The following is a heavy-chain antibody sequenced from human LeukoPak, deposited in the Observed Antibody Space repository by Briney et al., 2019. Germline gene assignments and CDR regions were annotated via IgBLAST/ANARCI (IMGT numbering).Heavy chain of an antibody. J-gene: IGHJ6*02. CDR1: GFTVSSYY. CDR2: MYSGGST. Sequence: PGGSLRLSCAASGFTVSSYYMTWVRQAPGKGLEWVSVMYSGGSTYYADSVKGRVAISRDNSQNTVFLQMNSVRVEDTAVYYCARSYSNHLFGMDVWGQETAVTVSS. D-gene: IGHD4-11*01. V-gene: IGHV3-66*01. CDR3: ARSYSNHLFGMDV.